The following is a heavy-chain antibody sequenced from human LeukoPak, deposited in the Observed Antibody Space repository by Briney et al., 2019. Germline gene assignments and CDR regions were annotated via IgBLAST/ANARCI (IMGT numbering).Heavy chain of an antibody. Sequence: ETSETLSLTCTVSGGSISSSSYYWGWIRQPPGKGLEWIGSIYYSGSTYYNPSLKSRVTISVDTSKTQFSLKLSSVTAADTAVYYCARRRNYGSGSYPASHYYYYYYMDVWGKGTTVTISS. CDR3: ARRRNYGSGSYPASHYYYYYYMDV. D-gene: IGHD3-10*01. CDR2: IYYSGST. CDR1: GGSISSSSYY. V-gene: IGHV4-39*01. J-gene: IGHJ6*03.